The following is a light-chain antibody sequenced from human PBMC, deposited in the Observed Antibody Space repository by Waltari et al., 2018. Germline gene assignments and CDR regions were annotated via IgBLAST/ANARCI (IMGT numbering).Light chain of an antibody. CDR1: SSDVGGYNY. V-gene: IGLV2-14*01. CDR3: CSYTGSSTRV. J-gene: IGLJ3*02. CDR2: DVT. Sequence: QSALTQPASVSGSPGQSITISCTGTSSDVGGYNYVSWYQQHPGKAPKLVIFDVTKRPSGVYNRFSGSKSGHRACLTISGLQAEDEANYYCCSYTGSSTRVFGGGTKLTVL.